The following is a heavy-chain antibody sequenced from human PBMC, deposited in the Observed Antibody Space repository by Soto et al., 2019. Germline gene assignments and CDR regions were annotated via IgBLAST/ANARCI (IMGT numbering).Heavy chain of an antibody. Sequence: ASVKVSCKASGYTFTSYGISWMRQAPGQGLEWMGWISGYNGNTNYTQKFEGRVAMTTDTSTTTAYMELRSLRSDDTAVYYCARDYSRSCREYWGQGALVTVSS. CDR3: ARDYSRSCREY. D-gene: IGHD6-13*01. V-gene: IGHV1-18*04. J-gene: IGHJ4*02. CDR1: GYTFTSYG. CDR2: ISGYNGNT.